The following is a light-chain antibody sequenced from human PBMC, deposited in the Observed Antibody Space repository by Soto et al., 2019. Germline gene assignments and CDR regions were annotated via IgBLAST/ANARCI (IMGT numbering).Light chain of an antibody. V-gene: IGKV3-20*01. J-gene: IGKJ1*01. CDR1: QSVGSGH. CDR3: QHFGDSPLWA. CDR2: AAS. Sequence: EIALTQSPGTLSLSPGERATLSCRASQSVGSGHLAWYQQKPGQTPRLLIYAASTTATGTPDRFSGSGSGTDFTLTISRLEPDDFAVYYCQHFGDSPLWAFGQGTEVEIK.